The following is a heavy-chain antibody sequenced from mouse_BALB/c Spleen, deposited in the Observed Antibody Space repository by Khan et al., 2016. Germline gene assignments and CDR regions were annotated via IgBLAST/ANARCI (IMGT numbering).Heavy chain of an antibody. CDR3: ARTPTAYYAMDY. CDR2: IIYSGST. V-gene: IGHV3-2*02. CDR1: GYSTTSDYA. J-gene: IGHJ4*01. Sequence: EVQLQESGPGLVKPSQSLSLTCTVTGYSTTSDYAWNWIRQFPGNKLEWMGYIIYSGSTRYYPSLKSRISVTRDTSKNQFFLQLNSVTTEDTATYYCARTPTAYYAMDYWGQGTSVTVSS. D-gene: IGHD1-2*01.